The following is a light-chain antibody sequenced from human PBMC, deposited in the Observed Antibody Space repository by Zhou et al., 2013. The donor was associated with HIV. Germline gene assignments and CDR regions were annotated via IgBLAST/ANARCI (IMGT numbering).Light chain of an antibody. CDR2: AAS. CDR1: QSISTW. Sequence: DIQMTQSPSALSASVGDRVTITCRASQSISTWLSWYQKKPGKPPRLLIYAASKLQSGVPSRFSGSGSGTDFSLTISSLQPEDFATYFCQQSYNSPQTFGQGTKVEI. CDR3: QQSYNSPQT. V-gene: IGKV1-39*01. J-gene: IGKJ1*01.